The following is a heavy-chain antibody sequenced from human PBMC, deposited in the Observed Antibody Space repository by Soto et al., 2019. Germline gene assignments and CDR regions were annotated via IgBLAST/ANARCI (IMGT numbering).Heavy chain of an antibody. V-gene: IGHV3-23*01. CDR1: GFTFSSYA. J-gene: IGHJ5*02. D-gene: IGHD1-1*01. CDR2: ISGSGGST. CDR3: AKEDDGTNRGLVYNWFDP. Sequence: EVQLLESGGGLVQPGGSLRLSCAASGFTFSSYAMSWVRQAPGKGLEWVSAISGSGGSTYYADSVKGRFTISRDNSKNTLYLQMNSLRAEDTAVYYCAKEDDGTNRGLVYNWFDPWGQGTLVTVSS.